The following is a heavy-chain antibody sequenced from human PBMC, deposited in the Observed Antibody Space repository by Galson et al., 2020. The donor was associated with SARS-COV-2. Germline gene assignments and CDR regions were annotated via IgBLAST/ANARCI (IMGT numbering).Heavy chain of an antibody. CDR3: ARNALNWVDPFDV. CDR1: GYIFTGYY. J-gene: IGHJ3*01. V-gene: IGHV1-2*02. D-gene: IGHD7-27*01. Sequence: ASVKVSCKASGYIFTGYYMHWVRQAPGQGLEWMGWINPKTGGTNYAQQFQGRVTMTRDMSISAVSMSLSSLRSDDTAIYFCARNALNWVDPFDVWGRGTVVTVSS. CDR2: INPKTGGT.